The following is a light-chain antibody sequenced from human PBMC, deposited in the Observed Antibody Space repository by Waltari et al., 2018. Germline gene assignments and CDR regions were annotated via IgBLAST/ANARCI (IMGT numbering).Light chain of an antibody. V-gene: IGLV2-14*01. CDR3: CSFTTRSTWV. CDR1: SSAVGRYTY. Sequence: QSALTQPASVSGSPGQSTTISCTGTSSAVGRYTYVSWYQQHPAKVPKLWIFDVPNRPSGVSHRFSGSKSGNTASLTISGLQAEDESDYYCCSFTTRSTWVFGGGTKLTVL. CDR2: DVP. J-gene: IGLJ3*02.